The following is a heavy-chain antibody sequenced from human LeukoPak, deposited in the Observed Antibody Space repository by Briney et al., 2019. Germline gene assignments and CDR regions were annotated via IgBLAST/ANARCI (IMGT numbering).Heavy chain of an antibody. Sequence: PSETLSLTCTDSGGSISPYHWTWIRQPPGKGLEWIGYISYSGSTNYNPSLKSRVTISVDTSKSQFSLKLSSVTAADTAVYYCARHLDYYGSGSYEYWGQGTLVTVSS. CDR3: ARHLDYYGSGSYEY. CDR1: GGSISPYH. D-gene: IGHD3-10*01. V-gene: IGHV4-59*08. CDR2: ISYSGST. J-gene: IGHJ4*02.